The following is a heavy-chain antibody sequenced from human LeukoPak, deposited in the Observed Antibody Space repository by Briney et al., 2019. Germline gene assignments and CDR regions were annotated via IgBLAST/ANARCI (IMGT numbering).Heavy chain of an antibody. J-gene: IGHJ4*02. CDR1: GFTFHDYG. V-gene: IGHV3-20*04. CDR2: INWNGGST. D-gene: IGHD6-19*01. CDR3: ARGSSSGWYYYDY. Sequence: GGSLRLSCAGSGFTFHDYGMSWVRQAPGKGLEWVSGINWNGGSTGYADSVKGRFTISRDNAKNSLYLQMNSLRAEDTALYYCARGSSSGWYYYDYWGEGSLVTVSS.